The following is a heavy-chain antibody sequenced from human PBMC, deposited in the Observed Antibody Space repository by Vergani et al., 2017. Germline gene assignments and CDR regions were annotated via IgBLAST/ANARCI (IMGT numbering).Heavy chain of an antibody. CDR3: ARDDRYYGSGSYYNPERGGAFDI. V-gene: IGHV4-59*12. CDR2: IYYSGST. Sequence: QVQLQESGPGLVKPSETLSLTCTVSGGSISSYYWSWIRQPPGKGLEWIGYIYYSGSTNYNPSLKSRVTISVDTSKNQFSLKLSSVTAADTAVYYCARDDRYYGSGSYYNPERGGAFDIWGQGTMVTVSS. D-gene: IGHD3-10*01. J-gene: IGHJ3*02. CDR1: GGSISSYY.